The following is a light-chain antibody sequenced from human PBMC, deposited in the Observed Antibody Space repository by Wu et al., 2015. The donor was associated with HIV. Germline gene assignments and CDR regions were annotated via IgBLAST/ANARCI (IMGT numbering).Light chain of an antibody. J-gene: IGKJ2*01. CDR2: GAS. CDR3: QQYGSSPRT. Sequence: EIVLTQSPATLSLSPRQRATLSCRASQSVSSSYLAWYQQKPGQAPRLLIYGASSRATGIPDRFSGSGSGTDFTLTISTLEPEDFAVYYCQQYGSSPRTFGQGTKLEIK. V-gene: IGKV3-20*01. CDR1: QSVSSSY.